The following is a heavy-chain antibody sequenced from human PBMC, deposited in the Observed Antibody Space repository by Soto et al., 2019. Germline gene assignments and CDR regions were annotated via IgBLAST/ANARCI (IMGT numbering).Heavy chain of an antibody. CDR3: ATSYGSGSRAFDF. J-gene: IGHJ4*02. Sequence: QVQLVQSGAEVKRPGSSVKVSCKASGDTFNFYSINWVRQAPGLGLEWMGRVNPILSMSNYAQRFQGRVTXTXDXXTSTAYMELSGLSSEDTAIYYCATSYGSGSRAFDFWGQGALVTVSS. CDR1: GDTFNFYS. D-gene: IGHD3-10*01. V-gene: IGHV1-69*04. CDR2: VNPILSMS.